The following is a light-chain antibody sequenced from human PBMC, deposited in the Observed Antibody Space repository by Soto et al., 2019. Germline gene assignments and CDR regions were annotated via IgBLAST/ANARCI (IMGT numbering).Light chain of an antibody. CDR2: EVS. J-gene: IGLJ2*01. V-gene: IGLV2-14*01. Sequence: QSVLTQPASVSGSPGQSITISCTGTSSDVGGYNYVSWYQQLPGKAPKLMIYEVSNRPSGVSDRFSGSKSDNTASLTISGLQAEDEADYYCSSYTASSTPHVLFGGGTKLTVL. CDR1: SSDVGGYNY. CDR3: SSYTASSTPHVL.